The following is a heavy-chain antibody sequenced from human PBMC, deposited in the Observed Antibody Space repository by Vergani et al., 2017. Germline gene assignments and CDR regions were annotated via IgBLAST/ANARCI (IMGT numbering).Heavy chain of an antibody. V-gene: IGHV3-9*01. J-gene: IGHJ4*02. Sequence: EVQLVESGGGLVQPGRSLRLSCAASGFTFDDYAMHWVRQAPGKGLEWVSGISWNSGSIGYADSVKGRFTISRDNAKNSLYLQMNSLRAEDTAVYYCARDEGVGGDYGDYEFDYWGQGTLVTVSS. CDR3: ARDEGVGGDYGDYEFDY. CDR2: ISWNSGSI. CDR1: GFTFDDYA. D-gene: IGHD4-17*01.